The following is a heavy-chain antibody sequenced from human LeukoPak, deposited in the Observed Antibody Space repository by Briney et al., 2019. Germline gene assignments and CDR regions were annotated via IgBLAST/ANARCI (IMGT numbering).Heavy chain of an antibody. Sequence: SETLSLTCTVSGGSISSYYWSWLRQPAGKGLEWIGRIYTSGSTNYNPSLKSRVTMSVDTSKNQFSLKLSSVTAADTAVYYCARATEATITRNYYYYYMDVWGKGTTVTVSS. CDR3: ARATEATITRNYYYYYMDV. D-gene: IGHD5-12*01. CDR2: IYTSGST. V-gene: IGHV4-4*07. CDR1: GGSISSYY. J-gene: IGHJ6*03.